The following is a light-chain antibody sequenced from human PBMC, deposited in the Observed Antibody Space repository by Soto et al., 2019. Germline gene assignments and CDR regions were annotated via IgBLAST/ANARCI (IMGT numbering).Light chain of an antibody. CDR3: QVWDSSSDHLV. J-gene: IGLJ1*01. Sequence: SYELTQPPSVSVAPGQTARITCGGNNIGSKSVHWYQQKPGQAPVLVVHDDTDRPSGIPERFSGSKYGNTATLTISWVEAGDEADYYCQVWDSSSDHLVFGTGTKVTVL. V-gene: IGLV3-21*02. CDR1: NIGSKS. CDR2: DDT.